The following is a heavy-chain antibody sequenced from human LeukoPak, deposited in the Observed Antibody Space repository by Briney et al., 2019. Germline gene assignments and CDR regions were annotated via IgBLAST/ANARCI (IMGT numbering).Heavy chain of an antibody. J-gene: IGHJ4*02. CDR1: GFTFSSYA. D-gene: IGHD1-26*01. CDR2: ISGSGGGT. Sequence: GGSLRLSCAASGFTFSSYAMSWVRQAPEKGLEWVSTISGSGGGTYYADSVKGRFTISRDDSKNTLYLQMTSLRAEDTAVYYCVKDLGRYRNNGFDYWGQGTLVTVSS. V-gene: IGHV3-23*01. CDR3: VKDLGRYRNNGFDY.